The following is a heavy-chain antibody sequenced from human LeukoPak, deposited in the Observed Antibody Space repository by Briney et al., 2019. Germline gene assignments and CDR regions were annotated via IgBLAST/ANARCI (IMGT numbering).Heavy chain of an antibody. D-gene: IGHD2-15*01. CDR3: ARGADGVSSNSRGWFDP. Sequence: GGSLRLSCAASGFTFNRYNMNWVRRAPGKGLEWVSSISTSSSYIYYADSVRGRFTISRDNAKKSLYLQMNSLRAEDTAVYSCARGADGVSSNSRGWFDPWGQGTLVTVSS. CDR1: GFTFNRYN. V-gene: IGHV3-21*01. CDR2: ISTSSSYI. J-gene: IGHJ5*02.